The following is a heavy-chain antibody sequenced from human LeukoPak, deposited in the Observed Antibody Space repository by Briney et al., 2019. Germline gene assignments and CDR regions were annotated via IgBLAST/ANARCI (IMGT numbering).Heavy chain of an antibody. V-gene: IGHV4-39*01. CDR3: ARHSATVANYYYYYMDV. Sequence: SETLSLTCTVSGGSISSSSYYWGWIRQPPGKGLEWIGNIYYSGSTYCNPSLKSRVTMSVDTSKDHFSLKLSSVTAADTAVYYCARHSATVANYYYYYMDVWGKGTTVTVSS. D-gene: IGHD4-23*01. CDR1: GGSISSSSYY. J-gene: IGHJ6*03. CDR2: IYYSGST.